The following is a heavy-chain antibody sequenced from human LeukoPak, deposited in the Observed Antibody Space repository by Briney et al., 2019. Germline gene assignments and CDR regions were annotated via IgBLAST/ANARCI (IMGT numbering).Heavy chain of an antibody. J-gene: IGHJ4*02. V-gene: IGHV3-53*01. Sequence: PGGSLRLSCAASGFTVTRNYMTWVRQAPGKGLEWVSVIYSGGSTYYADSVKGRFTISRDNSKNTLYLQMDSLRAEDTAVYYCARDLGSSSWSLQFDYWGQGTLVTVSS. CDR1: GFTVTRNY. CDR3: ARDLGSSSWSLQFDY. CDR2: IYSGGST. D-gene: IGHD6-13*01.